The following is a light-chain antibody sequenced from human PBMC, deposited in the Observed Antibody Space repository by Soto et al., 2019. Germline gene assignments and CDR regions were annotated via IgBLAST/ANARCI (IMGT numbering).Light chain of an antibody. CDR1: QSISSW. V-gene: IGKV1-5*01. J-gene: IGKJ1*01. CDR2: DAS. CDR3: QQRFDWPRT. Sequence: DIQMTQSPSTLSASVGDRVTITCRASQSISSWLAWYQQKPGKAPKLLIYDASSLESGVPSRFSGSGSGTEFTLTISSLEPEDFGVFYCQQRFDWPRTFGQGTKVDIK.